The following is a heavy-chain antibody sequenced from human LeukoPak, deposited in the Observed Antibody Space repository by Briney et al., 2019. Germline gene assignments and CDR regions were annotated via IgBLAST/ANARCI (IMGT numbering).Heavy chain of an antibody. Sequence: GGSLRLSCSASGFTFNSYPVHWVRQAPGKGLEYVSGISRSGGSTYYADSVKGRFTISRDNSKSTLYLQMSSLRAEDAAVYYCVKESGFMVAPNSAFDIWGQGTMVTVSS. CDR3: VKESGFMVAPNSAFDI. D-gene: IGHD4/OR15-4a*01. CDR2: ISRSGGST. CDR1: GFTFNSYP. J-gene: IGHJ3*02. V-gene: IGHV3-64D*06.